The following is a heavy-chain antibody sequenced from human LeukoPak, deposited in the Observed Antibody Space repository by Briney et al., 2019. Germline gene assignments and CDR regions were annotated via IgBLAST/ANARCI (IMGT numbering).Heavy chain of an antibody. V-gene: IGHV3-30-3*02. CDR3: AKMVHTEQWLVPFDY. CDR2: ISYDGSNK. Sequence: GGSLRLSCAASGFSFSSYAMHWVRQAPGKGLEWVAVISYDGSNKYYADSVKGRFTISRDSSKNTLYLQMNSLRAEDTAVYYCAKMVHTEQWLVPFDYWGQGTLVTVSS. D-gene: IGHD6-19*01. CDR1: GFSFSSYA. J-gene: IGHJ4*02.